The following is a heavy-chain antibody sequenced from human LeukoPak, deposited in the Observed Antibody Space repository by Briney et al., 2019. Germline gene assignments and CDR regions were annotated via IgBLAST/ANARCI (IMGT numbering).Heavy chain of an antibody. D-gene: IGHD2-15*01. CDR1: GFTFSTYG. CDR3: ARGSGGPIYY. J-gene: IGHJ4*02. CDR2: VSSTGGTT. V-gene: IGHV3-23*01. Sequence: TGGSLRLSCAASGFTFSTYGMSWVRQAPGKGLEWVSAVSSTGGTTYYADSVKGRFTISRDNAKNSLYLQMNSLRAEDTAVYYCARGSGGPIYYWGQGTLVTVSS.